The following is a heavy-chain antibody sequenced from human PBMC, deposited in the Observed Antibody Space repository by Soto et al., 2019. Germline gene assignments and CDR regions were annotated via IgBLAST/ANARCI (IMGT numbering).Heavy chain of an antibody. J-gene: IGHJ5*02. CDR1: GGTFSSYT. D-gene: IGHD4-4*01. Sequence: QVQLVQSGAEVKKPGSSVKVSCKASGGTFSSYTISWVRQAPGQGLEWMGRIIPILGIANYAKKMQGRVTITGDKSTSTAYMELSSLRSEDTAVYYCADLTVGELSKRLYWFDPWGQGTLVTVSS. CDR2: IIPILGIA. V-gene: IGHV1-69*02. CDR3: ADLTVGELSKRLYWFDP.